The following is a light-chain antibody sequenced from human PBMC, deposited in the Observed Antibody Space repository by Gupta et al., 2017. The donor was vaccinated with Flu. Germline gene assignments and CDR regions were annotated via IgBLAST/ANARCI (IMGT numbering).Light chain of an antibody. CDR2: AAS. CDR1: QGIRNE. J-gene: IGKJ1*01. V-gene: IGKV1-6*01. CDR3: RQDANYPST. Sequence: PSSLSASVGDRVTITCRASQGIRNELGWYQQKPGKVPKLLIYAASSLQSGVPATFSGSGSGTDFTLTINSLQPEDFATYYCRQDANYPSTFGQGTRVEIK.